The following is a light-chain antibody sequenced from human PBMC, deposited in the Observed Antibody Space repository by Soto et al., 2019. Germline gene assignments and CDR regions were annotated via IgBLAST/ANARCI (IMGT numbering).Light chain of an antibody. CDR2: DAS. J-gene: IGKJ4*01. CDR1: QSVSGY. V-gene: IGKV3-11*01. CDR3: HQRSNCPST. Sequence: EIVLTQSPATLSLSPGERATLSCRASQSVSGYLAWYQQKPGQAPRLLIYDASNRATGIPARFSGSGSGTYFTLTISSQQPEDFAVYYCHQRSNCPSTFGGGTKVEIK.